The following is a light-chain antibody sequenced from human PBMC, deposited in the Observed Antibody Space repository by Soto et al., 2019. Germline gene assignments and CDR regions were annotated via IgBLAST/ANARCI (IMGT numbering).Light chain of an antibody. Sequence: QSVLTQPPSASGSPGQSVTISCTGTSSDVGGSNGVSWYQQPPGTAPKLIIYDVSNRPSGVPDRFSGSKSGDTASLIISGLQAEDEGDYHCSSYTSSSTYVFGTGTKVTVL. V-gene: IGLV2-18*02. J-gene: IGLJ1*01. CDR2: DVS. CDR3: SSYTSSSTYV. CDR1: SSDVGGSNG.